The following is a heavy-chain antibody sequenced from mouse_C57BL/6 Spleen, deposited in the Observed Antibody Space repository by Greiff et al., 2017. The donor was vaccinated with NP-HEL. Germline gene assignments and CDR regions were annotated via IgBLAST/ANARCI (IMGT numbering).Heavy chain of an antibody. V-gene: IGHV1-19*01. CDR2: INPYNGGT. CDR3: ARLNYGSNSYCAMDY. J-gene: IGHJ4*01. Sequence: EVQLQQSGPVLVKPGASVKMSCKASGYTFTDYYMNWVKQSHGKSLEWIGVINPYNGGTSYNKKFKGKATLPVDKSSITAYMELNNLTSEHSAVYYCARLNYGSNSYCAMDYWGQGTSVTVSS. CDR1: GYTFTDYY. D-gene: IGHD1-1*01.